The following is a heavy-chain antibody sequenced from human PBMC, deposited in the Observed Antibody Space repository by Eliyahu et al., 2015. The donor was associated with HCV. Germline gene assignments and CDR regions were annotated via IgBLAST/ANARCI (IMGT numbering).Heavy chain of an antibody. CDR2: IYYSGST. Sequence: QVQLQESGPGLVKPSETLSLTCTVSXGSISXYYWSWIRQPPGKGLEWIGYIYYSGSTNYNPSLKSRVTISVDTSKNQFSLKLSSVTAADTAVYYCARPYCSGGSCPYAFDIWGQGTMVTVSS. CDR1: XGSISXYY. J-gene: IGHJ3*02. D-gene: IGHD2-15*01. V-gene: IGHV4-59*01. CDR3: ARPYCSGGSCPYAFDI.